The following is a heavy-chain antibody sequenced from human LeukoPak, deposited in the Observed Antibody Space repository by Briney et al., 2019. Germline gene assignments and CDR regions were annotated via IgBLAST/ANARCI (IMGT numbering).Heavy chain of an antibody. CDR2: MNPNSGHT. CDR1: GYTFSNYD. Sequence: GASVKVSCKASGYTFSNYDINWVRQATGQGLEWMGYMNPNSGHTVYAQKFQGRVTMTRDTSISTAYMELSSLRFDDTAVYCCARVPRESNSHWGQGTLVTVSS. CDR3: ARVPRESNSH. J-gene: IGHJ4*02. V-gene: IGHV1-8*01. D-gene: IGHD1-1*01.